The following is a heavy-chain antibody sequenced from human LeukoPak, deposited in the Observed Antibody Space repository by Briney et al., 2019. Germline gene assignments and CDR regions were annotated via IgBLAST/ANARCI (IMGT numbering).Heavy chain of an antibody. CDR2: MNPNSANT. CDR3: ARGRERGSSSSFTDY. Sequence: ASVKVSCKASGYTFTSYDINWVRQATGQGLEWMGWMNPNSANTGYAQKFQGGVTITRNTSISTTYMELSSLRFEDTAVYYCARGRERGSSSSFTDYWGQGTLVIVSS. J-gene: IGHJ4*02. V-gene: IGHV1-8*03. CDR1: GYTFTSYD. D-gene: IGHD6-6*01.